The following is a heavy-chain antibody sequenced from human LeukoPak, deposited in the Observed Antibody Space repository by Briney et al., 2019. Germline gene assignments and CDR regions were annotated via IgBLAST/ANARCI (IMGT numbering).Heavy chain of an antibody. D-gene: IGHD2-2*01. V-gene: IGHV3-33*01. CDR3: ARVGRFCSSTSCQDHGMDV. CDR1: GFTFSSDG. CDR2: IWYDGSNK. J-gene: IGHJ6*04. Sequence: GGSLRLSCAASGFTFSSDGMHWVRQAPGKGLEWVAVIWYDGSNKYYADSVKGRFTISRDNSKNTLYLQMNSLRAEDTAVYYCARVGRFCSSTSCQDHGMDVWGKGTTVTVSS.